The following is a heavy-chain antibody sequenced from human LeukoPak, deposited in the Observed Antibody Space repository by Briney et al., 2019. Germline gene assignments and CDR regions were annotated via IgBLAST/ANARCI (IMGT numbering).Heavy chain of an antibody. Sequence: ASVKVSCRASGYTFTGYYMHWVRQAPGQGLEWMGWINPNSGGTNYAQKFQGRVTMTRDTSISTAYMELSRLRSDDTAVYYCARDYDSSGYLVNWGQGTLVTVSS. D-gene: IGHD3-22*01. CDR3: ARDYDSSGYLVN. J-gene: IGHJ4*02. CDR1: GYTFTGYY. V-gene: IGHV1-2*02. CDR2: INPNSGGT.